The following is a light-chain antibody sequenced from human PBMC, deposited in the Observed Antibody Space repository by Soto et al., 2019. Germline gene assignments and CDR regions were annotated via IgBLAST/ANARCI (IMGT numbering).Light chain of an antibody. CDR1: QSISNY. V-gene: IGKV1-39*01. Sequence: DIQMTQSPSSLSASVGDRVTITCRASQSISNYLNWYQQKPGKAPKLLMYAASSLQSGVPSRFGGSGSGTEFTLPISSLQPEDFASYYCQQSYSTPRTCGQGIKVEIK. CDR3: QQSYSTPRT. CDR2: AAS. J-gene: IGKJ1*01.